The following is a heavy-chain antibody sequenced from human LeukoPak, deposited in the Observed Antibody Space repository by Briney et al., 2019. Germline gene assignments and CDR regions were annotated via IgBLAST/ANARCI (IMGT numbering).Heavy chain of an antibody. CDR3: TTFPSGFDI. CDR2: NKRKNDGGTT. J-gene: IGHJ3*02. V-gene: IGHV3-15*05. D-gene: IGHD3-3*01. Sequence: PGGSLRLSCTASGFTFSNAWMSWVRQAPGKGLEWVRRNKRKNDGGTTDYAAPVKGRVTISRDDSKNTLYLQMNSLKTEDTAVYYCTTFPSGFDIWGQGTMVTVSS. CDR1: GFTFSNAW.